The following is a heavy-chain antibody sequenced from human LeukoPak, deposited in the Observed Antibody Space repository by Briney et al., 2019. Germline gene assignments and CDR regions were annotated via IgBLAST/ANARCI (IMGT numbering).Heavy chain of an antibody. D-gene: IGHD3-22*01. CDR2: ISAYNGNT. V-gene: IGHV1-18*01. Sequence: ASVNVSCKASGYTFTSYGTSWVRQAPGQGLEWMGWISAYNGNTNYAQKLQGRVTMTTDTSTSTAYMELRSLRSDDTAVYYCAREIPHYDSSGYYYYYGMDVWGQGTTVTVSS. CDR3: AREIPHYDSSGYYYYYGMDV. J-gene: IGHJ6*02. CDR1: GYTFTSYG.